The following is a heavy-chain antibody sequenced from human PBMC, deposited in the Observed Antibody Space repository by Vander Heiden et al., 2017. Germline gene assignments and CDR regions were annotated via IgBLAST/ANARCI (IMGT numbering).Heavy chain of an antibody. J-gene: IGHJ6*02. Sequence: QVQLVQSGAEVKKPGASVKVSCKASGYTFTSYGISWVRQAPGQGLEWMGWISAYNGNTNYAQKLQGRVTMTTDTSTSTAYMELRSLRSDDTAVYYCARRSRQLGFYYYYGMDVWGQGTTVTVSS. CDR2: ISAYNGNT. D-gene: IGHD6-6*01. CDR3: ARRSRQLGFYYYYGMDV. CDR1: GYTFTSYG. V-gene: IGHV1-18*01.